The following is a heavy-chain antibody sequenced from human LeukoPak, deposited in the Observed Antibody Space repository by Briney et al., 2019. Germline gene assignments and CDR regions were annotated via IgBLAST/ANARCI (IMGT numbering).Heavy chain of an antibody. CDR2: IHHTGDT. Sequence: SETLSLTCTVSGDSISSGSFYWSWIRQPPGEGLEWIAYIHHTGDTYSNPSLKSRATMSLDMSKNQSSLKLTSVTAADTAVYYCARLIAAAPEMDVWGKGTTVTVSS. V-gene: IGHV4-30-2*01. CDR3: ARLIAAAPEMDV. D-gene: IGHD6-25*01. CDR1: GDSISSGSFY. J-gene: IGHJ6*04.